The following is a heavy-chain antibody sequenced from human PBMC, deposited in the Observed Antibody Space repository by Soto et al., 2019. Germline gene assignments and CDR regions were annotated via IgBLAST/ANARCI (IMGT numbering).Heavy chain of an antibody. CDR2: ISYDGSNK. J-gene: IGHJ4*02. D-gene: IGHD3-22*01. CDR1: GFTFSSYA. Sequence: GGSLRLSCAASGFTFSSYAMHWVRQAPGKGLEWVAVISYDGSNKYYADSVKGRFTISRDNSKNTLYLQMNSLRAEDTAVYYCAREAVDYYDSSDKYYFDYWGQGTLVTVSS. V-gene: IGHV3-30-3*01. CDR3: AREAVDYYDSSDKYYFDY.